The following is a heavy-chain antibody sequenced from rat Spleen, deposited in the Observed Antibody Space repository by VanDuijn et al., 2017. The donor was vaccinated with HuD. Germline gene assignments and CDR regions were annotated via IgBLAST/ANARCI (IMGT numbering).Heavy chain of an antibody. V-gene: IGHV5-17*01. CDR1: GVTFSDYA. J-gene: IGHJ2*01. Sequence: EVQLVESGGGLVQPGRSLKLSCEASGVTFSDYAMAWVRQAPKKGLEWVASIIYDGSRTYYRDSVKGRFTISRDNAKNTLYLQMDSLRSEDTATYYCARQWDYWGQGVMVTVSS. CDR3: ARQWDY. CDR2: IIYDGSRT.